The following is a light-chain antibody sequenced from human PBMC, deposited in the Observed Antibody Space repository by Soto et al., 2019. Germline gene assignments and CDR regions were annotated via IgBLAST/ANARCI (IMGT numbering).Light chain of an antibody. Sequence: DIQMTQSPSTVSASVGDRVTITCRASQSISSWLAWYQQKPGKAPKLLIQKASSLESGVPSRFSGSGSGTEFTLAISSLQPDDFATYYCQQTYSMPALTFGGGTKVEIE. V-gene: IGKV1-5*03. J-gene: IGKJ4*01. CDR3: QQTYSMPALT. CDR1: QSISSW. CDR2: KAS.